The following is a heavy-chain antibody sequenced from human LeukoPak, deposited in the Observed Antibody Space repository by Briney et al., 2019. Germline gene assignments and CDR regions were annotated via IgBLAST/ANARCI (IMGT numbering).Heavy chain of an antibody. CDR2: ISSNGGTT. J-gene: IGHJ4*02. D-gene: IGHD2-15*01. CDR3: ARELPVPGSFDY. Sequence: GGSLRLSCAASGFNFSIYAMHWVRQAPGKGLEYVSVISSNGGTTYYANPVKGRVTISRDNSKNTLYLQMGSLRAEDMAVYYCARELPVPGSFDYWGQGTLVTVSS. V-gene: IGHV3-64*01. CDR1: GFNFSIYA.